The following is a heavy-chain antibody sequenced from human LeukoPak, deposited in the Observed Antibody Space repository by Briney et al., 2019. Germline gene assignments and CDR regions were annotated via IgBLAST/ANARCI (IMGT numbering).Heavy chain of an antibody. CDR3: AREDCSSTSSFPPSAY. V-gene: IGHV1-18*01. CDR1: GYTFTSYG. CDR2: ISAYNGDT. J-gene: IGHJ4*02. D-gene: IGHD2-2*01. Sequence: ASVKVSCKASGYTFTSYGISWVRQAPGHGLEWMGWISAYNGDTNYAQKLQGRVTMTTDTSTSTAYMELRSLRSDDTAVYYCAREDCSSTSSFPPSAYWGQGTLVTVSS.